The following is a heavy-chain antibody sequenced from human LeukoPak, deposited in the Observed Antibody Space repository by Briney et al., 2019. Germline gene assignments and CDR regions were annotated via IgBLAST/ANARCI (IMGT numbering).Heavy chain of an antibody. D-gene: IGHD6-25*01. CDR2: INHSGST. V-gene: IGHV4-34*01. Sequence: SETLSLTCAVYGGSFSGYYWSWIRQPPGKGLEWIGEINHSGSTNYNPSLKSRVTISVDTSKNQFSLKLSSVTAADTAVYYCGRSADVTFDLWGRGTLVTVSS. CDR1: GGSFSGYY. CDR3: GRSADVTFDL. J-gene: IGHJ2*01.